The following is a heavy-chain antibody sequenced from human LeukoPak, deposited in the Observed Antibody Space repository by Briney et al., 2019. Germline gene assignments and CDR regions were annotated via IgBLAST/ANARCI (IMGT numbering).Heavy chain of an antibody. CDR1: GGSISSYY. D-gene: IGHD2-2*01. Sequence: KPSETLSLTCTVSGGSISSYYWSWIRQPPGKRLEWFGYIYHSGSTNYNSSLKSRVTISVDTSKNQFSLKLSSVTAADTAVYYCARHAAFAEYQSHLTHFDYWGQGTLVTVSS. J-gene: IGHJ4*02. CDR2: IYHSGST. V-gene: IGHV4-59*08. CDR3: ARHAAFAEYQSHLTHFDY.